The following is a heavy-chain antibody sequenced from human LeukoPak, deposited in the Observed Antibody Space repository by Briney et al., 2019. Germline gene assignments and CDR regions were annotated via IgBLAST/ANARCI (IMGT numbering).Heavy chain of an antibody. J-gene: IGHJ4*02. Sequence: GGSLRLSCAASGFTFSNYAMSWVRQAPGKGLEGLSAISGSGGRTYYADSVKGRFTLSRDNSKNTLYLQMNSLRAEDTAVYYCAKEYYYGSGTYYNVDYWGQGTLVTVSS. D-gene: IGHD3-10*01. CDR3: AKEYYYGSGTYYNVDY. V-gene: IGHV3-23*01. CDR2: ISGSGGRT. CDR1: GFTFSNYA.